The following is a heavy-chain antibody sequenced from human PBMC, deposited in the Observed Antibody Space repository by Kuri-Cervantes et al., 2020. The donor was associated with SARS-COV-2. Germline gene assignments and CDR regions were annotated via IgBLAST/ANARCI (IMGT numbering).Heavy chain of an antibody. V-gene: IGHV4-59*01. Sequence: SETLSLTCSVCGGSISTYYWSWIRQPPGKGLAWIGGLYYSGSTNYNPSLKSRVTISLDTSKNQLSLKLSSVTAADTAGYDCATGSYYVAYDYWGQGTLVTVSS. D-gene: IGHD1-26*01. CDR1: GGSISTYY. J-gene: IGHJ4*02. CDR2: LYYSGST. CDR3: ATGSYYVAYDY.